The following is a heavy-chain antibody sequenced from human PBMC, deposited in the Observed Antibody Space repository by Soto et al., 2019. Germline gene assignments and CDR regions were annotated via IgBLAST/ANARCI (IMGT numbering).Heavy chain of an antibody. D-gene: IGHD3-10*01. Sequence: QVQLVESGGGVVQPGRSLRLSCAASGFTSSGKAMPGAGQPPGKGLGWVAVISYDGSNKYYADSVKGRFTISRDNSKNTLYLQMNSLRAEDTAVYYCAPWFGAFDYWGQGTLVTVSS. CDR2: ISYDGSNK. CDR1: GFTSSGKA. CDR3: APWFGAFDY. V-gene: IGHV3-30*03. J-gene: IGHJ4*02.